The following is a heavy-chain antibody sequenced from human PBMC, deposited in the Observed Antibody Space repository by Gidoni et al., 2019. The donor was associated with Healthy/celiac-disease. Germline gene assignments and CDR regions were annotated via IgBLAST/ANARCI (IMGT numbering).Heavy chain of an antibody. D-gene: IGHD3-22*01. CDR2: IAYDGSNK. CDR1: GFTFSSYG. J-gene: IGHJ4*02. CDR3: AKDMDYDSSGYYQD. V-gene: IGHV3-30*18. Sequence: QVQLVESGGGVVQPGRSLRLSCAASGFTFSSYGRHWVRQAPGKGLEWVAVIAYDGSNKYYADSVKGRFTISRDNSKNTLYLQMNSLRAEDTAVYYCAKDMDYDSSGYYQDWGQGTLVTVSS.